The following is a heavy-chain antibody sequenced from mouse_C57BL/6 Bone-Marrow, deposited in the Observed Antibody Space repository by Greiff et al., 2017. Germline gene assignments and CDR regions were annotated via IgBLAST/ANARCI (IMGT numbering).Heavy chain of an antibody. D-gene: IGHD2-1*01. CDR2: IWRGGST. CDR1: GFSLTSYG. CDR3: AKNRAYGNFYFDY. V-gene: IGHV2-5*01. Sequence: QVQLQQSGPGLVQPSQSLSITCTVSGFSLTSYGVHWVRQSPGKGLEWLGVIWRGGSTDYNAAFMSRLSITKDNSKSQVFINMNSLQADDTAIYYCAKNRAYGNFYFDYWGQGTTLTVSS. J-gene: IGHJ2*01.